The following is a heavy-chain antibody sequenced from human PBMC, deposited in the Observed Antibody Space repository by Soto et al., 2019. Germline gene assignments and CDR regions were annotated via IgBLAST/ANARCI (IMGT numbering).Heavy chain of an antibody. D-gene: IGHD5-18*01. V-gene: IGHV3-23*01. CDR2: INDVGGST. CDR3: AKVTSSDRGYCYGASDY. J-gene: IGHJ4*01. Sequence: GGSLRLSCAASGFTFSTYAMSWVRQAPGKGLDWVSSINDVGGSTYYADSVKGRFTISRDNSKNTLSLQMNSLRAEDTAIYFCAKVTSSDRGYCYGASDYWDHGTLVTVSS. CDR1: GFTFSTYA.